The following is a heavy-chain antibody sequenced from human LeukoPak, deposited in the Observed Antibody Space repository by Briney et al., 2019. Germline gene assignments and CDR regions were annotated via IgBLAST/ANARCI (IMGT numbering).Heavy chain of an antibody. D-gene: IGHD2-8*01. J-gene: IGHJ4*02. CDR1: GFTFGDYA. CDR3: TRGSCTNGVCYHFDY. CDR2: IRIKAYGGTT. V-gene: IGHV3-49*04. Sequence: PGGSLRLSCTASGFTFGDYAMSWVRQAPGKGLEWVGFIRIKAYGGTTEYAASVKGRFTISRDGSKSIAYLQVNSLNTEDTALYXCTRGSCTNGVCYHFDYWGQGTLVTVSS.